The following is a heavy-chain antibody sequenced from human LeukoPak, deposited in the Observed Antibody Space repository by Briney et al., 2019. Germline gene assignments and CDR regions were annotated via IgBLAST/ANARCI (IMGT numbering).Heavy chain of an antibody. CDR3: ARAQELLWFGELRALDY. CDR2: ISSSGSTI. J-gene: IGHJ4*02. Sequence: GGSLRLSCAASGFTFSSYEMNWVRQAPGKGLEWVSYISSSGSTIYYADSVKGRFTISRDNAKNSLYLQMNSLRAEDTAVYYCARAQELLWFGELRALDYWGQGTLVTASS. D-gene: IGHD3-10*01. CDR1: GFTFSSYE. V-gene: IGHV3-48*03.